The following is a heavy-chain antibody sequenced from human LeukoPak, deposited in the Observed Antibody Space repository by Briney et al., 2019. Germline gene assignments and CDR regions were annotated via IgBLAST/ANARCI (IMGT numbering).Heavy chain of an antibody. CDR2: TILIFGAA. CDR3: ARSYSSGWQHYWYFDL. V-gene: IGHV1-69*13. J-gene: IGHJ2*01. Sequence: ASVKVSRTASGGTFSRYAISWVREAPGQGLGWMGGTILIFGAANYAQKFQGRVTITADESTSTAYMELSSLRSEDTAVYYCARSYSSGWQHYWYFDLWGRGTLVTVSS. D-gene: IGHD6-19*01. CDR1: GGTFSRYA.